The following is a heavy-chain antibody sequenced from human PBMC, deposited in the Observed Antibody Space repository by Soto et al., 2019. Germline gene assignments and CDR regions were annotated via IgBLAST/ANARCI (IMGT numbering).Heavy chain of an antibody. D-gene: IGHD3-3*01. J-gene: IGHJ4*02. CDR3: ARGTPDFWSGYYLYYFDY. CDR1: GYTFTSYD. CDR2: MNPNSGNT. Sequence: ASVKVSCKASGYTFTSYDINCVRQATGQGLEWMGWMNPNSGNTGYAQKFQGRVTMTRNTSISTAYMELSSLRSEDTAVYYCARGTPDFWSGYYLYYFDYWGQGTLVTVSS. V-gene: IGHV1-8*01.